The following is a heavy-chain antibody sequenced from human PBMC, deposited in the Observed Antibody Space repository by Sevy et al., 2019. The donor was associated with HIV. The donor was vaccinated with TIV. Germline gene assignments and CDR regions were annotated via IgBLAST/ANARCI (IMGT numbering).Heavy chain of an antibody. J-gene: IGHJ6*02. D-gene: IGHD6-13*01. CDR2: IYYSGST. CDR3: ARDRQQLVPPLWSGMDV. V-gene: IGHV4-31*03. Sequence: SESLSLTCTVSGGSISSGGYYWSWIRQHPGQGLEWIGNIYYSGSTYDNPSLKSRVTISLDTSKNQFSLNLSSVTAADTAVYYCARDRQQLVPPLWSGMDVWGQGTTVTVSS. CDR1: GGSISSGGYY.